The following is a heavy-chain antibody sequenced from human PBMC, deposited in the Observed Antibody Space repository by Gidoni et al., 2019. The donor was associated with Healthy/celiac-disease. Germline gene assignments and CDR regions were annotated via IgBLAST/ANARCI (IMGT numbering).Heavy chain of an antibody. CDR1: GFTFSSYA. CDR2: ISGSGGST. V-gene: IGHV3-23*01. CDR3: AKDVAAAGASDY. J-gene: IGHJ4*02. Sequence: EVQLLESGGCLVQPGGSLRLSCDASGFTFSSYAMSWVRQAPGKGLEWVSAISGSGGSTYYADSVKGRFTISRDNSKNTLYLQMNSLRAEDTAVYYCAKDVAAAGASDYWGQGTLVTVSA. D-gene: IGHD6-13*01.